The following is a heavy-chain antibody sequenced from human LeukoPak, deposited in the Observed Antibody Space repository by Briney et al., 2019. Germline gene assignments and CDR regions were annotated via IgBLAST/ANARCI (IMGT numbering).Heavy chain of an antibody. CDR2: ISWNSGDI. Sequence: GGSLRFSCAASGFTFDDTAMHWVRQAPGKGLEWLSSISWNSGDIHYADSVKGRFTISRDNAKNSLYLQMNSLRAEDTALYYCAKETYGIDYWGQGTLVTVSS. V-gene: IGHV3-9*01. CDR1: GFTFDDTA. J-gene: IGHJ4*02. D-gene: IGHD4-17*01. CDR3: AKETYGIDY.